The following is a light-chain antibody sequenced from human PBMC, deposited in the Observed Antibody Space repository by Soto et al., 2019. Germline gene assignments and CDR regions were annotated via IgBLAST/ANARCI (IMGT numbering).Light chain of an antibody. J-gene: IGKJ2*01. CDR3: QQYNKWPPYT. CDR2: GAT. CDR1: QSVGSN. Sequence: EIVMTQSPATLSVSPGERATLSCRASQSVGSNLAWYQQKPGQAPRLLIYGATNRATGIPARFSGSGSGTDFALTISSLQSEDFAVYYCQQYNKWPPYTFGQGTKLEI. V-gene: IGKV3-15*01.